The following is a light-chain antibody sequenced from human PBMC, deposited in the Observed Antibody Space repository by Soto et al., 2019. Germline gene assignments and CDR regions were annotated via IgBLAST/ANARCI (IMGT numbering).Light chain of an antibody. CDR1: SSNIGSND. V-gene: IGLV1-47*01. Sequence: QAVVTQPPSASGTPGQRVTIYCSGSSSNIGSNDEYWYQQIPGTAPKLLIYRSNQRPSGVPDRFSGSKSGTSASLAISGLRYADEAAYYCAAWDGSLSAVVFGGGTQLTVL. CDR2: RSN. J-gene: IGLJ2*01. CDR3: AAWDGSLSAVV.